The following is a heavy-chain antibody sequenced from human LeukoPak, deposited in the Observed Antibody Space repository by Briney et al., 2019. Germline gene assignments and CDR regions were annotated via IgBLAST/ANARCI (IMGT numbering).Heavy chain of an antibody. D-gene: IGHD3-3*01. J-gene: IGHJ6*02. CDR3: ARDPRFLEWAYGMDV. CDR1: GGSISSGDYY. V-gene: IGHV4-30-4*01. CDR2: IYYSGST. Sequence: SQTLSLTCTVSGGSISSGDYYWSWIRQPPGKGLEWIGYIYYSGSTYYNPSLKSRVTISVDTSMNQFSLKLSSVTAADTAVYYCARDPRFLEWAYGMDVWGQGTTVTVSS.